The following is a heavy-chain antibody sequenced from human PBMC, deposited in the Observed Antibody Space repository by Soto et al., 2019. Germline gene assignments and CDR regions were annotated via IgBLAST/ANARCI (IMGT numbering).Heavy chain of an antibody. CDR3: ARDVLDIVATSDAFDI. CDR2: ISAYNGNT. J-gene: IGHJ3*02. D-gene: IGHD5-12*01. V-gene: IGHV1-18*01. CDR1: GYTFTSYG. Sequence: ASVKVSCKASGYTFTSYGISWVRQAPGQGLEWMGWISAYNGNTNYAQKLQGRVTMTTDTSTSTAYMELRSLRSDDTAVYYCARDVLDIVATSDAFDIWGQGTMVTVSS.